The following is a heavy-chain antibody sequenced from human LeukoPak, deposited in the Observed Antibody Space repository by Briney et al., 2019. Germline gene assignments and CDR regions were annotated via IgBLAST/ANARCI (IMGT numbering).Heavy chain of an antibody. CDR3: ARGRADDAFDI. J-gene: IGHJ3*02. CDR1: GGTFSSYA. Sequence: GASVKVSCKASGGTFSSYAISWVRQAPGQGLEWMGRIIPILGIANYAQKFQGRVKITTDESTSTAYMELSSLRSEDTAVHYCARGRADDAFDIWGQGTMVTVSS. V-gene: IGHV1-69*04. CDR2: IIPILGIA.